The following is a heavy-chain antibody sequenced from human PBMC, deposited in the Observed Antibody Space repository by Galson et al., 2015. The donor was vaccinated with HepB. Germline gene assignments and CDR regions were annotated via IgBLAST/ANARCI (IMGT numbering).Heavy chain of an antibody. CDR1: GFTFSSYW. J-gene: IGHJ4*02. D-gene: IGHD5-18*01. Sequence: SLRLSCAASGFTFSSYWMSWVRQAPGKGLEWVANIKEDGSEKYYVDSVKGRFTISRDNAKNSLYLQMNSLRAEDTAVYYCARDSPRHGDSYGYSWGQGTLVTVSS. V-gene: IGHV3-7*03. CDR2: IKEDGSEK. CDR3: ARDSPRHGDSYGYS.